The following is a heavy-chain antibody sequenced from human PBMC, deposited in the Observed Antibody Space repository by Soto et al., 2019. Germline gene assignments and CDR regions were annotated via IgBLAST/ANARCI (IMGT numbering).Heavy chain of an antibody. CDR3: AKDGADTGTYNFDY. Sequence: QVQLVESGGGVVQPGMSLSLSCAASGFTFSNYGMHWVRQAPGKGLEWVTLISNDGSNKFYADSVKGRFTISRDNSKHTLYLQMTSLKTEDTAVYYCAKDGADTGTYNFDYWGQGTLVTVSS. CDR1: GFTFSNYG. D-gene: IGHD1-26*01. J-gene: IGHJ4*02. CDR2: ISNDGSNK. V-gene: IGHV3-30*18.